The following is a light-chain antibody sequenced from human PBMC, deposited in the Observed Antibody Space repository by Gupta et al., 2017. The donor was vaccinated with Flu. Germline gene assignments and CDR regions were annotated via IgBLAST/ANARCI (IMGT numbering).Light chain of an antibody. Sequence: HSALTQPASLSGSPGQSITISCTGTNSDVGAYNFVSWYQQHPGKAPKLILYEVSNRPSGISYRFSGSKSGNTASLTISGRQPDDEADYYCSSFTTAKTYVFGTGTKVTVL. CDR2: EVS. V-gene: IGLV2-14*01. J-gene: IGLJ1*01. CDR1: NSDVGAYNF. CDR3: SSFTTAKTYV.